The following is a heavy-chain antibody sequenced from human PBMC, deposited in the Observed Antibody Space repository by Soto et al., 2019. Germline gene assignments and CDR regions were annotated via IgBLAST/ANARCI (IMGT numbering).Heavy chain of an antibody. Sequence: GGSLRLSYAASGFTFSSYAMSWVRQAPGKGLEWVSAISGSGGSTYYADSVKGRFTISRDNSKNTLYLQMNSLRAEDTAVYYCAKSRIVTMIAWFDPWGQGTLVTVSS. CDR2: ISGSGGST. CDR3: AKSRIVTMIAWFDP. J-gene: IGHJ5*02. CDR1: GFTFSSYA. D-gene: IGHD3-22*01. V-gene: IGHV3-23*01.